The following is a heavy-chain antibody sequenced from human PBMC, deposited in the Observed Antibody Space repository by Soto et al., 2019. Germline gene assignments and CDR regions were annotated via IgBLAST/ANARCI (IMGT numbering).Heavy chain of an antibody. D-gene: IGHD5-18*01. J-gene: IGHJ4*02. V-gene: IGHV3-30*18. CDR1: GFTFSTYG. Sequence: QVQLVESGGGVVQPGRSLRLSCAASGFTFSTYGMHWVRQAPGKGLEWVAVISYDGSNKYYADSVKGRFTISRDKSKNTLYLQMSSLRAEDTAVYYCAKGFSYSVIDYWGQGTLGTVSS. CDR3: AKGFSYSVIDY. CDR2: ISYDGSNK.